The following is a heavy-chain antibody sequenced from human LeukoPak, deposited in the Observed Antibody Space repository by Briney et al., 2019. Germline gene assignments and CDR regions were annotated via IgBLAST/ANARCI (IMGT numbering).Heavy chain of an antibody. D-gene: IGHD5-12*01. Sequence: GGSLRLSCAASGFIFSDYYMSWIRQAPGKGLEWVSYISSSGSTMYYTDSVKGRFTISRDNAKDSVYLQMNSLRAEDTAVFYCARDPGSGYEEHFDCWGQGTLVTVSS. CDR1: GFIFSDYY. CDR2: ISSSGSTM. J-gene: IGHJ4*02. CDR3: ARDPGSGYEEHFDC. V-gene: IGHV3-11*01.